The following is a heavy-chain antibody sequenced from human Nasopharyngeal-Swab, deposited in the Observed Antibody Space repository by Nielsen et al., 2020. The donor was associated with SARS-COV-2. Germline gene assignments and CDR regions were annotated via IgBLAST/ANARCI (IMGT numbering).Heavy chain of an antibody. CDR2: IYHSGST. CDR3: ARERLGYCSSTSCYGGERYYYYYYMDV. Sequence: WIRQPPGKGLEWLGEIYHSGSTNYNPSLKSRVTISVDKSKNQFSLKLSSVTAADTAVYYCARERLGYCSSTSCYGGERYYYYYYMDVWGKGTTVTVSS. V-gene: IGHV4-4*02. D-gene: IGHD2-2*01. J-gene: IGHJ6*03.